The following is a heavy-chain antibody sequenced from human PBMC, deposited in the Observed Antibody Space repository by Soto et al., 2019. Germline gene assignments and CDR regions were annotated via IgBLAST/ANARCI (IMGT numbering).Heavy chain of an antibody. J-gene: IGHJ4*02. Sequence: QVQLVQSGAEVKKPESSVKVSCKAPGGTFSTYAISWVRQAPGQGLEWMGGIIPMFGTANYAQRFQDRVTXTXDESTNTVYMELSSLRSEDTAVYFCASGIQLWLRRINNGYSDWGQGTLVTVSS. CDR3: ASGIQLWLRRINNGYSD. D-gene: IGHD5-18*01. CDR2: IIPMFGTA. CDR1: GGTFSTYA. V-gene: IGHV1-69*05.